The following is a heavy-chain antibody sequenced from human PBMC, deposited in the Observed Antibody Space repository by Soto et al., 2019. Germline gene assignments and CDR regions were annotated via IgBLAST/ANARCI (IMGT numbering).Heavy chain of an antibody. CDR3: FTDRTYIPVDH. Sequence: EVQLVQSGGGLVKPGGCLRLACDASGFTFTNAWMGWVRQAPGKGLEWVGRIKSKPGGGTADYAAPVKGRFTISRDESKNTPYLQMTSLRTEDTAVYYCFTDRTYIPVDHWGHGTLVTVSS. J-gene: IGHJ4*01. CDR1: GFTFTNAW. D-gene: IGHD4-4*01. CDR2: IKSKPGGGTA. V-gene: IGHV3-15*01.